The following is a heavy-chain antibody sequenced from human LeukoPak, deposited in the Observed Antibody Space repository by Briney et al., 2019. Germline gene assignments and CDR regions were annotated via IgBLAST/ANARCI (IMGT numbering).Heavy chain of an antibody. D-gene: IGHD3-10*01. CDR1: GGSFSGYY. CDR3: ARGTGITMVRGAPLGYYYYYGMDV. Sequence: SETLSLTCAVYGGSFSGYYWSWIRQPPGKGLEWIGEINHSGSTNYNPPLKSRVTISVDTSKNQFSLKLSSVTAADTAVYYCARGTGITMVRGAPLGYYYYYGMDVWGQGTTVAVSS. J-gene: IGHJ6*02. CDR2: INHSGST. V-gene: IGHV4-34*01.